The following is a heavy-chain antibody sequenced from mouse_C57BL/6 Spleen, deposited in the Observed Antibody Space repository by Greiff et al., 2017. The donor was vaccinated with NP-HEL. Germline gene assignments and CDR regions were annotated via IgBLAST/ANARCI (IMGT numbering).Heavy chain of an antibody. V-gene: IGHV1-26*01. CDR1: GYTFTDYY. CDR3: ARFLYYYGSSYPVPY. CDR2: INPNNGGT. J-gene: IGHJ3*01. Sequence: VQLQQSGPELVKPGASVKISCKASGYTFTDYYMNWVKQSHGKSLEWIGDINPNNGGTSYNQKFKGKATLTVDKSSSTAYMELRSLTSEDSAVYYCARFLYYYGSSYPVPYWGQGTLVTVSA. D-gene: IGHD1-1*01.